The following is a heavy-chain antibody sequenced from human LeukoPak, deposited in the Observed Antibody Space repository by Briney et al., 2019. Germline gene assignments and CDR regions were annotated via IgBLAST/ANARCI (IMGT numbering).Heavy chain of an antibody. J-gene: IGHJ3*02. V-gene: IGHV4-38-2*02. CDR1: GYSISSGYY. CDR2: IYHSGST. Sequence: SETLSLTCTVSGYSISSGYYWGWIRQPPGKGLEWIGSIYHSGSTYYNPSLKSRVTISVDTSKNQFSLKLSSVTAADTAVYYCASVDTAMVDDAFDIWGQGTMVTVSS. D-gene: IGHD5-18*01. CDR3: ASVDTAMVDDAFDI.